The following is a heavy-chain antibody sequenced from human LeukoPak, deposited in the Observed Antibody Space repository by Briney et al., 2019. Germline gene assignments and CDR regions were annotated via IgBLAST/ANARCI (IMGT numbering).Heavy chain of an antibody. V-gene: IGHV3-74*01. CDR1: GFTFSSYW. CDR2: INSDGSST. D-gene: IGHD3-3*01. CDR3: ARGPPYYDFWSGYSDY. J-gene: IGHJ4*02. Sequence: PGGSLRLSCAASGFTFSSYWMHWVRQAPGKGLVWVSRINSDGSSTSYADSVKGRFTNSRDNAKNTLYLQMNSLRAEDTAVYYCARGPPYYDFWSGYSDYWGQGTLVTVSS.